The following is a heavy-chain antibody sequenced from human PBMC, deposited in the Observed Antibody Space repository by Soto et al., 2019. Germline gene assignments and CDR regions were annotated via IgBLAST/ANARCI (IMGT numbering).Heavy chain of an antibody. CDR1: GFTFDDYS. V-gene: IGHV3-48*02. Sequence: EVQLVESGGGLVQPGGSLRLSCAASGFTFDDYSMNWVRQAPGKGLEWVSYIGRTRQYIDYADSVKGRFTISRDGAKNSVFLQMNGLRDEDTAVYYCASDHNSSFDYWGQGSPVTGSS. J-gene: IGHJ4*02. D-gene: IGHD1-20*01. CDR2: IGRTRQYI. CDR3: ASDHNSSFDY.